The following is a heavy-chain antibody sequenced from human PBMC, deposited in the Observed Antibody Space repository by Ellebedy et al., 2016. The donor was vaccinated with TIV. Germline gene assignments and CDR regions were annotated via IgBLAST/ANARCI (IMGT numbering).Heavy chain of an antibody. D-gene: IGHD5-12*01. CDR1: GFTFSEAW. CDR3: TTDFPFPAGYVPS. V-gene: IGHV3-15*01. J-gene: IGHJ5*02. Sequence: GGSLRLSXTASGFTFSEAWMNWVRQAPEKGLEWVGRSKSKTDGGAADYAAAVKGRFTISRDDSKNTLSLQMNSLKIEDTAVYYCTTDFPFPAGYVPSWGQGTLVTVSA. CDR2: SKSKTDGGAA.